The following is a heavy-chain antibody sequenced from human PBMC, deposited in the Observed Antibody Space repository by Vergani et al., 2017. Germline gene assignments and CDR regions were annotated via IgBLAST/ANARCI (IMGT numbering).Heavy chain of an antibody. CDR1: GFTFSTYD. CDR3: ARRGSSSPALDY. CDR2: IGTAGDT. Sequence: EVQLVESGGGLVQPGGSLRLSCAASGFTFSTYDMHWVRQATGKGLEWVSAIGTAGDTYYSGSVKGRFTISRENAKNTLYLQMNGLRAGDTAVYYCARRGSSSPALDYWGQGTLVTVSS. D-gene: IGHD6-6*01. J-gene: IGHJ4*02. V-gene: IGHV3-13*01.